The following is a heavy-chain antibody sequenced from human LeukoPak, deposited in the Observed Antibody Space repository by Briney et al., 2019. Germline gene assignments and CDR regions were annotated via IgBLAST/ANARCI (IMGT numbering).Heavy chain of an antibody. CDR1: GYTFTGYY. CDR3: ARGYSYGYASDY. V-gene: IGHV1-2*06. Sequence: ASVKVSCKASGYTFTGYYMHWVRQAPGQGLEWMGRINPNSGGTNYAQKFQGRVTITADESTSTAYMELSSLRSEDTAVYYCARGYSYGYASDYWGQGTLVTVSS. CDR2: INPNSGGT. D-gene: IGHD5-18*01. J-gene: IGHJ4*02.